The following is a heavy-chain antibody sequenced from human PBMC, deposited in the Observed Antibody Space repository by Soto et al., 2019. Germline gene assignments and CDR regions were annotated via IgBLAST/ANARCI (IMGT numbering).Heavy chain of an antibody. Sequence: QITLKESGPTLVKPTQTLTLTCTFSGFSLSTSGVGVGWIRQPPGKALEWLALIYWDDDKRYSPSLKSRLTITKDTSKNQVVLTMTNMDPVDTATYYCAHRRPDYGAYGAYYFDYWGQGTLVTVSS. CDR3: AHRRPDYGAYGAYYFDY. D-gene: IGHD4-17*01. V-gene: IGHV2-5*02. CDR2: IYWDDDK. CDR1: GFSLSTSGVG. J-gene: IGHJ4*02.